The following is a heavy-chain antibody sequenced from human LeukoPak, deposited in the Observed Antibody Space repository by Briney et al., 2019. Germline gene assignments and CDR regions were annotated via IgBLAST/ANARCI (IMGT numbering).Heavy chain of an antibody. D-gene: IGHD3-9*01. CDR2: INPNSGGT. J-gene: IGHJ4*02. Sequence: GASVKVSCKASGYTFTGYYMHWVRQAPGQGLEWMGWINPNSGGTNYAQKFQGRVTMTRDTSISTAYMELRSLRSDDTAVYYCARVYYDILTGYHLFDYWGQGTLVTVSS. CDR3: ARVYYDILTGYHLFDY. V-gene: IGHV1-2*02. CDR1: GYTFTGYY.